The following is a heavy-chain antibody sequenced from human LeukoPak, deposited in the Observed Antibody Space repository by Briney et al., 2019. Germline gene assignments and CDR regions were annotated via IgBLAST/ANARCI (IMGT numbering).Heavy chain of an antibody. CDR3: ARAFRSHTHYTIDT. D-gene: IGHD2-2*02. J-gene: IGHJ5*02. Sequence: PGGSLRLSCAASGFTFSNYWMHWARQVPGKGLVWVSRISSDGSDTTYGDSVKGRFTISRDNTENTLYLQMHSLRADDTAVYYCARAFRSHTHYTIDTWGPGTPVTVSS. CDR2: ISSDGSDT. V-gene: IGHV3-74*01. CDR1: GFTFSNYW.